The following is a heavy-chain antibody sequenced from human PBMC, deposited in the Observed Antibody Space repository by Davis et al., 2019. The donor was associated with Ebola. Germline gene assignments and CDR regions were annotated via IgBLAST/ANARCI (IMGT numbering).Heavy chain of an antibody. CDR2: IIPIFGTA. J-gene: IGHJ5*02. V-gene: IGHV1-69*13. D-gene: IGHD2-2*01. Sequence: SVKVSCKASGGTFSSYAISWVRQAPGQGLEWMGGIIPIFGTANYAQKFQGRVTITADESTSTAYMELSSLRSEDTAVYYCARWEYCSSTSCYQPFIGGWFDPWGQGTLVTVSS. CDR1: GGTFSSYA. CDR3: ARWEYCSSTSCYQPFIGGWFDP.